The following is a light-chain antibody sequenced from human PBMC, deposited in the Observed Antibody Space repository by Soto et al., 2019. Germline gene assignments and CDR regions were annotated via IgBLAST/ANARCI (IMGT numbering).Light chain of an antibody. V-gene: IGKV1-39*01. CDR2: DTS. J-gene: IGKJ1*01. Sequence: DIQRTQSPSSVSASIGDRVTITCRASQTISNSLNWHQQKPGKAPELQIFDTSSLQSGVPSRFSGSESGTDFTLTISSLKTEDFATYYCQQSYITTWTFGQGTKVDIK. CDR1: QTISNS. CDR3: QQSYITTWT.